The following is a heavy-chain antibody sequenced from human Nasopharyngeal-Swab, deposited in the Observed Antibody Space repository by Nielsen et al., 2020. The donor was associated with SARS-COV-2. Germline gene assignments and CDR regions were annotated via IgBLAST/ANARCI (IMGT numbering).Heavy chain of an antibody. V-gene: IGHV4-34*01. CDR1: GGSFSGYY. CDR2: INYSGST. J-gene: IGHJ6*02. D-gene: IGHD3-10*01. CDR3: ARGPVDVLLWFGELFHSHGMDV. Sequence: SETLSLTCAVYGGSFSGYYWSWIRQPPGKGLEWIGEINYSGSTNYNPSLKSRVTISVDTSKNQFSLKLSSVTAADTAVYYCARGPVDVLLWFGELFHSHGMDVWGQGATVTVSS.